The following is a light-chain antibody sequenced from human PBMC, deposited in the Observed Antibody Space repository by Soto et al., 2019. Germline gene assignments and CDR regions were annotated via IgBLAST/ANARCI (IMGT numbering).Light chain of an antibody. CDR2: AAS. CDR1: QGSSSY. Sequence: AIRMTQSPSSFSPSTDLEFTVTFRASQGSSSYLAWYQQKPGKATKLLIYAASTLQSGVPSRFSGSGSGTDFTLTISRLETEDFAVYYCQQSSTWPTFGQGTKVDI. J-gene: IGKJ1*01. CDR3: QQSSTWPT. V-gene: IGKV1-8*01.